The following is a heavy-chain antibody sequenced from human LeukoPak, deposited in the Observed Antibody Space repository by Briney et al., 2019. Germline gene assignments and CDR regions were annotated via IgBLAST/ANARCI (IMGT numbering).Heavy chain of an antibody. V-gene: IGHV4-59*08. J-gene: IGHJ6*02. CDR1: VGSISSYY. CDR2: IYNSGSI. D-gene: IGHD2-8*02. Sequence: SETLSLTCTVSVGSISSYYWSWIRQPPGKGLEWIGYIYNSGSINYNPSLKSRVTTSVDTSKKQFSLKLSSVTAADTAVYYCARLRITGGHYYQHGLDVWGQGTTVTVSS. CDR3: ARLRITGGHYYQHGLDV.